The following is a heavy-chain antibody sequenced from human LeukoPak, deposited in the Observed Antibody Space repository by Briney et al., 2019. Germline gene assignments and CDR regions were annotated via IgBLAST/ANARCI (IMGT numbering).Heavy chain of an antibody. J-gene: IGHJ4*02. D-gene: IGHD1-26*01. Sequence: ASVKVSCKASGYSFASYYIHWVRLAPGQGLEWMGVINPSGGSTRYAQKFQDRVTMTRDMSTSTVYMELSSLRSEDTAVYYCAREGVSGSYLGYWGQGTLVTVSS. V-gene: IGHV1-46*01. CDR2: INPSGGST. CDR1: GYSFASYY. CDR3: AREGVSGSYLGY.